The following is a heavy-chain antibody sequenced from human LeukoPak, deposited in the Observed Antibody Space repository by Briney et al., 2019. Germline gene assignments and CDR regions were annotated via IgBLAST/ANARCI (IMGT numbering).Heavy chain of an antibody. J-gene: IGHJ4*02. D-gene: IGHD2-2*02. Sequence: HPGRSLRPSCAAPGFTFSSNGMHWVRQAPGKGLEWVAVISYDGSNKYYADSVKGRFTISRDNSKNTLYLQMNSLRAEDTAVYYCAREGYCDSTSCYTTPYFDYWGQGTLVTVSS. CDR1: GFTFSSNG. CDR3: AREGYCDSTSCYTTPYFDY. CDR2: ISYDGSNK. V-gene: IGHV3-30*03.